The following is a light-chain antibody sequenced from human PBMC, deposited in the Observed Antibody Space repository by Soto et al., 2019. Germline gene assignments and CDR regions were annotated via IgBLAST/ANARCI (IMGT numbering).Light chain of an antibody. Sequence: EIALTQSTATLSSSQGERATISCRASQSVSSSYLACYQQKPGQASRLLIYVASSRATGIPNRFGGSGSGADFTVTISRLEHEDFAVYYCQQYGSSPRTFGQGTKVEIK. CDR2: VAS. J-gene: IGKJ1*01. CDR1: QSVSSSY. CDR3: QQYGSSPRT. V-gene: IGKV3-20*01.